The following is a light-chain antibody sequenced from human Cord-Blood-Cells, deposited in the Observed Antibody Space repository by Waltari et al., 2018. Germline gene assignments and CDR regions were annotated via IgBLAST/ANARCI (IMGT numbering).Light chain of an antibody. CDR2: DAS. CDR1: QSVSSY. Sequence: EIVLPQSPATLSLSPGERATLSCRASQSVSSYLAWYQQNTGQAPRLLIYDASNRATGIPARFSGSGSGTDFTLTISSLEPEDFAVYYCQQRSNWPQYTFGQGTKLEIK. CDR3: QQRSNWPQYT. J-gene: IGKJ2*01. V-gene: IGKV3-11*01.